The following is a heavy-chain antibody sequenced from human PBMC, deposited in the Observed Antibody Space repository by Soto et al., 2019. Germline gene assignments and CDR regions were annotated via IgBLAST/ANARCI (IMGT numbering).Heavy chain of an antibody. Sequence: LSLTCTVSGGPLSSGSYYWSWIRQSPGQGLEWIGYIYYSGTTKYNPSLKSRVSISVDTSKNQFSLRLTSLSAADTAVYYCARAASPYFDLFSAFHPWGQGTLVTVSS. CDR2: IYYSGTT. V-gene: IGHV4-61*01. D-gene: IGHD3-9*01. J-gene: IGHJ5*02. CDR3: ARAASPYFDLFSAFHP. CDR1: GGPLSSGSYY.